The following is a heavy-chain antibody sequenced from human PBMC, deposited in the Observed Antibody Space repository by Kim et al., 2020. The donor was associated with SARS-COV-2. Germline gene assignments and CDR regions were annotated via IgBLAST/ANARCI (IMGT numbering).Heavy chain of an antibody. Sequence: GGSLRLSCAASGFTFSSYGMHWVRQAPGKGLEWVAVIWYDGSNKYYADSVKGRFTISRDNSKNTLYLQMNSLRAEDTAVYYCARDRQQLVLRLGDEYFQHWGQGTLVTVSS. CDR3: ARDRQQLVLRLGDEYFQH. CDR2: IWYDGSNK. J-gene: IGHJ1*01. V-gene: IGHV3-33*01. CDR1: GFTFSSYG. D-gene: IGHD6-13*01.